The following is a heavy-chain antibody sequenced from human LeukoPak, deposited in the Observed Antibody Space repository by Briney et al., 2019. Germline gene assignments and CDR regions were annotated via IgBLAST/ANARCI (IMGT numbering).Heavy chain of an antibody. CDR3: ARELVAATRYFDY. Sequence: NTGGSLRLSCAASGFTFSSYSMNWVRQAPGKGLEWVSSISSSSYIYYADSVKGRFTISRDNAKNSLYLQMNSLRAEDTAVYYCARELVAATRYFDYWGQGTLVTVSS. V-gene: IGHV3-21*01. J-gene: IGHJ4*02. D-gene: IGHD2-15*01. CDR2: ISSSSYI. CDR1: GFTFSSYS.